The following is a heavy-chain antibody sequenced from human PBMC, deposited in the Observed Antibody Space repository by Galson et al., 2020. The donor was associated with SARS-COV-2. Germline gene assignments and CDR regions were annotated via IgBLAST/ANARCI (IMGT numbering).Heavy chain of an antibody. J-gene: IGHJ6*02. D-gene: IGHD3-10*01. V-gene: IGHV3-11*06. CDR2: IRDNSGYT. CDR3: AKDGDYYGSGSHV. Sequence: GESLKISCAASGFTFSNYYMSWTRQAPGKGLEWVAHIRDNSGYTHYADPIKGRFTISRDNAKNLLYLQMDSLRAEDTAIYYCAKDGDYYGSGSHVWGQGTTVTVSS. CDR1: GFTFSNYY.